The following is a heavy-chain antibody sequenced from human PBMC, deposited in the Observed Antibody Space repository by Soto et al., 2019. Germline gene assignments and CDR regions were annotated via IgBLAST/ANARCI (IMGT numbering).Heavy chain of an antibody. D-gene: IGHD1-26*01. V-gene: IGHV1-3*01. Sequence: QVQLVQSGAEVKKPGASVKVSSKASGYTLTTYALHWGRQAPGQRAEWMGWINPASGHTKYSKKFQDRVTITRDTSASTGYMELSSLRSEDTAVYYCGRSVVGATGEILYNAMDVWGQGTTVTVSS. CDR1: GYTLTTYA. CDR2: INPASGHT. CDR3: GRSVVGATGEILYNAMDV. J-gene: IGHJ6*02.